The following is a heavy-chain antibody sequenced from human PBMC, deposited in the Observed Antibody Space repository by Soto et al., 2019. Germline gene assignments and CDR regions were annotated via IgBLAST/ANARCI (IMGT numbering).Heavy chain of an antibody. CDR2: ISGSGGST. Sequence: PGGSLRLSCAASGFTFSSYAMSWVRQAPGKGLEWVSAISGSGGSTYYADSVKGRFTISRDNSKNTLYLQMNSLRAEDTAVYYCAKDLDIVVVPAAMFDYWGQGTLVTVSS. D-gene: IGHD2-2*03. CDR3: AKDLDIVVVPAAMFDY. CDR1: GFTFSSYA. V-gene: IGHV3-23*01. J-gene: IGHJ4*02.